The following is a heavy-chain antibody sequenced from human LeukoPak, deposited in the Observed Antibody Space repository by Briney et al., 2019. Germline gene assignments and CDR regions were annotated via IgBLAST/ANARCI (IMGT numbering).Heavy chain of an antibody. J-gene: IGHJ4*02. CDR1: GDSLSNNNVA. CDR3: AWGSHSSFYY. V-gene: IGHV6-1*01. D-gene: IGHD3-16*01. CDR2: TYYRPKFNT. Sequence: SQTLSLTCAISGDSLSNNNVAWNWIRQSPSRGLEWLGRTYYRPKFNTDYAVSVKSRIAINSDTSKNQFSLQLNSVTPEDTGVYYCAWGSHSSFYYWGQGTLFTVSS.